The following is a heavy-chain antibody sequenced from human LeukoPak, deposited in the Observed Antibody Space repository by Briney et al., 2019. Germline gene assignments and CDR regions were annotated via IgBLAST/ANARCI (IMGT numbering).Heavy chain of an antibody. V-gene: IGHV4-4*07. CDR3: ARAPSYSYYFDY. CDR1: SGSISSYY. D-gene: IGHD3-10*01. CDR2: IYATGST. J-gene: IGHJ4*02. Sequence: SETLSLTCTVSSGSISSYYWSWIRQPAGKGLEWIGRIYATGSTNYNPSLKSRVSMSLDTSKNQFSLRLSSVTAADTAVYYCARAPSYSYYFDYWGQGTLVTVSS.